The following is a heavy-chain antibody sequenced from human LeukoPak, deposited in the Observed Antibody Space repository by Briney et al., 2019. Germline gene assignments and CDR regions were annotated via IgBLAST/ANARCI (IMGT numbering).Heavy chain of an antibody. CDR2: ISSSGTT. J-gene: IGHJ4*02. D-gene: IGHD2-15*01. V-gene: IGHV4-31*03. Sequence: PSQTLSLTCTVSGGSISSGDYYWSWIRQHPGKGLEWIGYISSSGTTYYNPSLKSRVTISVDTSKNQFSLRLSSVTAADTAVYYCARGTSRSGQMEDYWGQGTLVTVSS. CDR3: ARGTSRSGQMEDY. CDR1: GGSISSGDYY.